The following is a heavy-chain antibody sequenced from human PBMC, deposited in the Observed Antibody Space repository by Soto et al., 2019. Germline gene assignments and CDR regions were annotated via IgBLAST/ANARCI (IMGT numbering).Heavy chain of an antibody. CDR3: AKVTRRYFDWLLQQSIGV. CDR1: GFTFSSYG. Sequence: QVQLVESGGGVVQPGRSLRLSCAASGFTFSSYGMHWVRQAPGKGLEWVAVISYDGSNKYYADSVKGRFTISRDNFKNTLYLQMNSLRAEDTAVYYCAKVTRRYFDWLLQQSIGVWGQGTLVTVSS. V-gene: IGHV3-30*18. CDR2: ISYDGSNK. D-gene: IGHD3-9*01. J-gene: IGHJ4*02.